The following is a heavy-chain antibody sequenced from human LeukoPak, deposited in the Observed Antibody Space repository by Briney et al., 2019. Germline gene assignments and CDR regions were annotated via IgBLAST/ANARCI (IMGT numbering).Heavy chain of an antibody. D-gene: IGHD3-9*01. J-gene: IGHJ6*04. CDR1: GYTFTSYA. V-gene: IGHV1-3*04. Sequence: ASVKVSCKASGYTFTSYAMNWVRQAPGQRLEWMGWINTGNGNTKYSQKFQGRVTITTDTSANTTYMELSSMRSEDTAVYYCARDYYDILTGYPQGMDVWGKGTTVTVSS. CDR3: ARDYYDILTGYPQGMDV. CDR2: INTGNGNT.